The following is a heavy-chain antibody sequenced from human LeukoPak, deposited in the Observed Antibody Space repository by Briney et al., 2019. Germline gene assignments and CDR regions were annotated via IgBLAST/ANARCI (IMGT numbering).Heavy chain of an antibody. D-gene: IGHD5-12*01. Sequence: PGGSLRLSCAPSGFTFSSYWMHWVRQGPGKGLVCVSRINSDGSDTSYADSVRGRFTISRVNAKKTLYSQMNSLIAEDTAVYFCARDRYTGYDFDYWGQGTLVTVSS. CDR1: GFTFSSYW. V-gene: IGHV3-74*01. CDR2: INSDGSDT. CDR3: ARDRYTGYDFDY. J-gene: IGHJ4*02.